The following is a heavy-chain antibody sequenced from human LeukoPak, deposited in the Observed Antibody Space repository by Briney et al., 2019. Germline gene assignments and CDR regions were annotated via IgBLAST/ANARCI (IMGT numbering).Heavy chain of an antibody. CDR2: IYYSGST. CDR1: GGSISSGGYY. CDR3: AREGTAGTNLNWFDP. Sequence: SSQTLSLTCTVSGGSISSGGYYWNWIHQHPGKGLEWMGYIYYSGSTYYSPSLNSRVTISGDTSKNQFSLKLSSVTAADTAVYYCAREGTAGTNLNWFDPWGQGTLVTVSS. J-gene: IGHJ5*02. V-gene: IGHV4-31*03. D-gene: IGHD1-1*01.